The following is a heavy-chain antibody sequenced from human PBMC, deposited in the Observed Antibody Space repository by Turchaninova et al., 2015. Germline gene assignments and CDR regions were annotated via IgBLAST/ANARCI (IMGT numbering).Heavy chain of an antibody. CDR2: FNSDGSST. CDR3: ERERWQQLGSDGFDI. Sequence: EVQLVESGGGLVQPGGSLRLSCAASGFTFSGYWMPGVGQAPGKGLGWFSRFNSDGSSTDYAASVKGRFTSARDNAKNTLYLQMNSRRAEDTAVFYWERERWQQLGSDGFDIWGQGTMVTVSS. V-gene: IGHV3-74*01. D-gene: IGHD5-24*01. CDR1: GFTFSGYW. J-gene: IGHJ3*02.